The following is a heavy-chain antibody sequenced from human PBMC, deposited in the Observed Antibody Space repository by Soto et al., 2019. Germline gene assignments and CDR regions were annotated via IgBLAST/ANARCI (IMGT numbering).Heavy chain of an antibody. V-gene: IGHV1-69*13. CDR2: ITPMFGTP. CDR1: GGTFSSYT. Sequence: SVKVSCKASGGTFSSYTITWVRQAPGQGLEWMGGITPMFGTPNYAQKFQGRVTITADESTSTAYMELSSLRSEDTAMYFCARDGTLYDSSAYYYLYWGQGTLATVSS. CDR3: ARDGTLYDSSAYYYLY. J-gene: IGHJ4*02. D-gene: IGHD3-22*01.